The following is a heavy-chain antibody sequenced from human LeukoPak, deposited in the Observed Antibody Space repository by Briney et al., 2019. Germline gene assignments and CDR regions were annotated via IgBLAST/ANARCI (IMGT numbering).Heavy chain of an antibody. CDR2: INAGNGNT. V-gene: IGHV1-3*01. CDR1: GGTFSSYA. D-gene: IGHD7-27*01. J-gene: IGHJ6*02. CDR3: ARRPNWSLDGMDV. Sequence: ASVKVSCKASGGTFSSYAISWVRQAPGQRLEWMGWINAGNGNTKYSQKFQGRVTITRDTSASTAYMELSSLRSEDTAVYYCARRPNWSLDGMDVWGQGTTVTVSS.